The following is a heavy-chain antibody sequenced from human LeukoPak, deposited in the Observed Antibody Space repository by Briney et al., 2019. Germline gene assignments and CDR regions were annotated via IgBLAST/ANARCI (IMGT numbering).Heavy chain of an antibody. D-gene: IGHD4-11*01. CDR2: ISGSGGST. Sequence: GGSLRLSCAASGFSFSSYAMSWVRQAPGKGLEWVLAISGSGGSTYYADSVKGRFTISRDNSKNTLYLQMNSLRAEDTAVYYCAKDGGVTTVVGWYFDYWGQGTLVTVSS. J-gene: IGHJ4*02. CDR3: AKDGGVTTVVGWYFDY. CDR1: GFSFSSYA. V-gene: IGHV3-23*01.